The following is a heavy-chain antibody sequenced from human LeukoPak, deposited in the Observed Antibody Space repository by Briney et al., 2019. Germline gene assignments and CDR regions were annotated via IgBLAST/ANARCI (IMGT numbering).Heavy chain of an antibody. CDR3: ARDIVSGLGSLVY. V-gene: IGHV3-74*01. CDR1: RFSFSNYW. J-gene: IGHJ4*02. D-gene: IGHD3-10*01. Sequence: PGGSLRLSCAASRFSFSNYWMHWVRQAPGKGLVWVSRVKSDGSNPSYADSVKGRFTISRDNAENMLYLQMNTLGAEDTAVYYCARDIVSGLGSLVYWGQGTLVTVFS. CDR2: VKSDGSNP.